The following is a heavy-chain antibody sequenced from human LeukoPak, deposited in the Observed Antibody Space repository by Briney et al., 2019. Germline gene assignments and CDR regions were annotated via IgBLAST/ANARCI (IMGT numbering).Heavy chain of an antibody. CDR3: ARYGSRDGDYYYYGMDV. V-gene: IGHV1-69*01. Sequence: ASVKVSCKASGGTFSSYAISWVRQAPGQGLEWMGGIIPIFGTANYAQKFQGRVTITADESTSTAYMELSSLSSEDTAVYYCARYGSRDGDYYYYGMDVWGKGTTVTVSS. CDR2: IIPIFGTA. D-gene: IGHD5-24*01. J-gene: IGHJ6*04. CDR1: GGTFSSYA.